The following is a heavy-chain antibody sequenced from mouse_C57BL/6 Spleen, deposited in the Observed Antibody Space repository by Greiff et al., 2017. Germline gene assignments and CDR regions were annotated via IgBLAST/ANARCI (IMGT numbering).Heavy chain of an antibody. CDR3: ARGGDYDYDDWYFDV. V-gene: IGHV1-39*01. CDR2: INPNYGTT. D-gene: IGHD2-4*01. CDR1: GYSFTDYN. Sequence: EVNLVESGPELVKPGASVKISCKASGYSFTDYNMNWVKQSNGKSLEWIGVINPNYGTTSYNQKFKGKATLTVDQSSSTAYMQLNSLTSEDSAVYYCARGGDYDYDDWYFDVWGTGTTVTVSS. J-gene: IGHJ1*03.